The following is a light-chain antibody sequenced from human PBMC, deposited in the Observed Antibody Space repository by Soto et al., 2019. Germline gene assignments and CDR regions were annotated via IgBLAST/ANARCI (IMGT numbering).Light chain of an antibody. CDR2: DTS. V-gene: IGKV3-11*01. CDR3: QQRSNWPSIT. Sequence: EVVMTHSPATLSVSPGEGVTLSCRVSQGIGDTLAWYQHKPGQTPRLLIYDTSTRATGIPARFSGSGSGTDFTLTISSLEPEDFAVYYCQQRSNWPSITFGQGTRLEIK. J-gene: IGKJ5*01. CDR1: QGIGDT.